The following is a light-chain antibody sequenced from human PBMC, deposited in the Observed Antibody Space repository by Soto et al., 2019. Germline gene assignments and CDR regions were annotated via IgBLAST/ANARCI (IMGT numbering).Light chain of an antibody. J-gene: IGKJ2*03. Sequence: DIQMTQSPSSLSASVGDRVTITCRASQSISGYLNWYQQKPGKAPKLLIYAASSLQSGVPSRFSGSGSGTDFPLTISSLQPEDFATYYCQQTYSTLPGFGQGTKLEIK. CDR3: QQTYSTLPG. CDR1: QSISGY. CDR2: AAS. V-gene: IGKV1-39*01.